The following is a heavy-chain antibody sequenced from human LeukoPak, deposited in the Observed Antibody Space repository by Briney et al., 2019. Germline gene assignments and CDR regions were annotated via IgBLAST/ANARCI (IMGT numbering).Heavy chain of an antibody. J-gene: IGHJ4*02. D-gene: IGHD3-10*01. CDR1: GFTFTKYS. CDR2: ISSGSTTI. Sequence: PGGSLRLSCAASGFTFTKYSMHWVRQTPGKGLEWVSYISSGSTTIYYTDSVKGRFTISRDNAKNSLYLQMNSLRAEDTAVYYCARRESTTMVRGGADYWGQGTLVTVSS. V-gene: IGHV3-48*01. CDR3: ARRESTTMVRGGADY.